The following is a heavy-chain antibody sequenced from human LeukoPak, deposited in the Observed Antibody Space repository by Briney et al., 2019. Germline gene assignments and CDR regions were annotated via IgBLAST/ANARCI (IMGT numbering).Heavy chain of an antibody. CDR3: AKDLGWELPAEAY. CDR2: IYRRSVSR. CDR1: GITFEKYV. Sequence: GGSLRLSCVAPGITFEKYVMNWFRQAPGKGLDWLATIYRRSVSRSYADSVKGRFTTSRDNSNNTPYLQMNSLRVEDTAMYFCAKDLGWELPAEAYWGQGILVTVSS. V-gene: IGHV3-23*01. J-gene: IGHJ4*02. D-gene: IGHD1-26*01.